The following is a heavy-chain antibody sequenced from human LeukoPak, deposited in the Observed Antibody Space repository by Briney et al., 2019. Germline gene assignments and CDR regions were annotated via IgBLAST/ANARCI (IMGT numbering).Heavy chain of an antibody. CDR2: SGGST. D-gene: IGHD4-17*01. CDR3: AKDRDYGDYDH. V-gene: IGHV3-23*01. J-gene: IGHJ5*02. Sequence: GGSMRLSCAASGFTFSSYAMGWVRQAPGEGLEGVRGSGGSTYHADCVQGRFNISRDNSKHKLYLQMHILRAEDTAVYYCAKDRDYGDYDHWGQGALVSVSS. CDR1: GFTFSSYA.